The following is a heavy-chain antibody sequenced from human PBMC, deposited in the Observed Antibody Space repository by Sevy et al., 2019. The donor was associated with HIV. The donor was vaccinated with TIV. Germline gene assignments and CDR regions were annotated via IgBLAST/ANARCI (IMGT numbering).Heavy chain of an antibody. V-gene: IGHV3-33*01. CDR2: IWYDGSNK. J-gene: IGHJ6*02. D-gene: IGHD2-2*01. Sequence: GSLRLSCAASGFTFSSYGMHWVRQAPGKGLEWVAVIWYDGSNKYYADSVKGRFTISRDNSKNTLYLQMNSLRAEDTAVYYCARGSPDIVLVPAAYYYYGMDVWGQGTTVTVSS. CDR1: GFTFSSYG. CDR3: ARGSPDIVLVPAAYYYYGMDV.